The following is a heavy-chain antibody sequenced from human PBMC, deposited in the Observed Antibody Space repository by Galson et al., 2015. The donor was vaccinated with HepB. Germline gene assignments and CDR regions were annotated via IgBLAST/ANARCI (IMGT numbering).Heavy chain of an antibody. D-gene: IGHD1-26*01. CDR2: IYSGGST. CDR3: ARLQYSGSYFDY. V-gene: IGHV3-66*01. Sequence: SLRLSCAASGFTVSSNYMSWVRQAPGKGLEWVSIIYSGGSTYYADSVKGRFTFSRDNSKNTLYLQMNSLRAEDTAVYYCARLQYSGSYFDYWGQGTLVAVSS. J-gene: IGHJ4*02. CDR1: GFTVSSNY.